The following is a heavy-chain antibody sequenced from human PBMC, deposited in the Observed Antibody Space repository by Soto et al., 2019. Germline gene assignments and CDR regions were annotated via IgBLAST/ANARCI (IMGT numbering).Heavy chain of an antibody. J-gene: IGHJ6*02. CDR3: ARSRGGATTQTARYYYGMDV. Sequence: QVQLVQSGAEVKKPGSSVKVSCKASGGTFSSYAISWVRQAPGQGLEWMGGIIPIFGTANYAQKFQGRVTITADESTSPAYMELGSLRSEDTAVYYCARSRGGATTQTARYYYGMDVWGQGTTVTVSS. V-gene: IGHV1-69*12. CDR2: IIPIFGTA. D-gene: IGHD1-26*01. CDR1: GGTFSSYA.